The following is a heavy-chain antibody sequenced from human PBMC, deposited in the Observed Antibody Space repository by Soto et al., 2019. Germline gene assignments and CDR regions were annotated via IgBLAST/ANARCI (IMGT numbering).Heavy chain of an antibody. J-gene: IGHJ4*02. Sequence: AVKVSCNSSGSTFINYYIHWVRHTPRHGLEWMAIMNPIFGTANYAQKFQGRVTITADESTSTAYMELSSLRSEDTAVYYSMLTDYYGSGTHDGYWGQGTLVTVPQ. CDR2: MNPIFGTA. CDR1: GSTFINYY. CDR3: MLTDYYGSGTHDGY. V-gene: IGHV1-69*13. D-gene: IGHD3-10*01.